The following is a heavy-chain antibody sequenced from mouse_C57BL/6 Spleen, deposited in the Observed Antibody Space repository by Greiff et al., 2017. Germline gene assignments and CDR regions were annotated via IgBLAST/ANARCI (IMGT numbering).Heavy chain of an antibody. CDR3: ARNPMVTTASFDY. D-gene: IGHD2-2*01. Sequence: VQLQESGAELVKPGASVKISCKASGYAFSSYWMNWVKQRPGKGLEWIGQIYPGDGDTNYNGKFKGKATLTADTSSSTAYMQRSSLTSEDSAVYFCARNPMVTTASFDYWGQGTTLTVSS. V-gene: IGHV1-80*01. J-gene: IGHJ2*01. CDR1: GYAFSSYW. CDR2: IYPGDGDT.